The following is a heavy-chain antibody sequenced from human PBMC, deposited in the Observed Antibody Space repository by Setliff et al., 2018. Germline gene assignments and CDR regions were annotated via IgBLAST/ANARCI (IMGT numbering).Heavy chain of an antibody. V-gene: IGHV3-23*01. CDR2: LSGSGVST. D-gene: IGHD2-8*02. CDR3: AKSPVAYCSGAVCYPFDY. Sequence: GGSLRLSCVASGSSFRSYAMSWVRQAPGKGLEWVSTLSGSGVSTYYLDSVKGRFTISRDNSKNTLYLQMNSLRTEDTGVYFCAKSPVAYCSGAVCYPFDYWGQGTLVTVSS. J-gene: IGHJ4*02. CDR1: GSSFRSYA.